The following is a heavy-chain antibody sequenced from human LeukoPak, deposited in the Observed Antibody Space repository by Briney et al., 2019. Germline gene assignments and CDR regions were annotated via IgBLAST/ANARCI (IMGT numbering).Heavy chain of an antibody. V-gene: IGHV3-38-3*01. Sequence: GGSLRLSCAASGFTVSSNEMSWVRQAPGKGLEWVSSISGGSTYYADSVKGRFTISRDNSKNTLYLQMNSLRAEDTAVYYCAREGSYGSGSYYRAAAFDIWGQGTKVTVSS. CDR1: GFTVSSNE. CDR2: ISGGST. D-gene: IGHD3-10*01. J-gene: IGHJ3*02. CDR3: AREGSYGSGSYYRAAAFDI.